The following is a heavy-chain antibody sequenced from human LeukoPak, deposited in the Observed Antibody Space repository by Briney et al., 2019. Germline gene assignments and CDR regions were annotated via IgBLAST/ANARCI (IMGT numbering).Heavy chain of an antibody. CDR3: ARGEQLVRFDYYYSMDV. CDR2: INPSGGST. CDR1: GYTFTSYY. D-gene: IGHD6-6*01. J-gene: IGHJ6*03. V-gene: IGHV1-46*01. Sequence: ASVKVSCKASGYTFTSYYMHWVRQAPGQGLEWMGIINPSGGSTSYAQKFQGRVTMTRDMSTSTVYMELSSLRSEDTAVYYCARGEQLVRFDYYYSMDVWGKGTTVTVSS.